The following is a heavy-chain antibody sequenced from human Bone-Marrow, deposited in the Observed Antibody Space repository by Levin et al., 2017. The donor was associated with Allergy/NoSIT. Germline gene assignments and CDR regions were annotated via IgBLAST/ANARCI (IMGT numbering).Heavy chain of an antibody. J-gene: IGHJ4*02. CDR2: IYHGGYT. CDR1: GGSLTDGHW. V-gene: IGHV4-4*02. CDR3: AQYGDYALDY. Sequence: SETLSLTCDVSGGSLTDGHWWSWVRQTPGKGLEWIGEIYHGGYTSYNPSLKSRVTMSVDKSKNQFSLDLSSVTAADTAVYSCAQYGDYALDYWGQGILVTVSS. D-gene: IGHD4-17*01.